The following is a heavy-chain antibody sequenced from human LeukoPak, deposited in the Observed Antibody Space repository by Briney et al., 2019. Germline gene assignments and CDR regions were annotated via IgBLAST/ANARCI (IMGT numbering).Heavy chain of an antibody. J-gene: IGHJ3*02. V-gene: IGHV1-69*16. Sequence: SVKASCKAYGGTFSSYTVGWVRQAPGQGLEWMGGVLPLLGTPSYAQKFQGRLTITTDESTSTVYLELSSLRSADTAVYYCARAQGNDAFDIRGQGTMVTVSS. CDR3: ARAQGNDAFDI. CDR2: VLPLLGTP. CDR1: GGTFSSYT. D-gene: IGHD4-23*01.